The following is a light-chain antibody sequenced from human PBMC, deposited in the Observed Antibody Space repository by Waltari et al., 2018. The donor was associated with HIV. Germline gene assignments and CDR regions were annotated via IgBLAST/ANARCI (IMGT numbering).Light chain of an antibody. CDR1: TSTIGHGY. CDR3: GMWDNIVNGVI. V-gene: IGLV1-51*01. J-gene: IGLJ2*01. Sequence: QSVLTQPPSVSAAPGQKVTISCSGGTSTIGHGYVSWYKHLPVTAPKLLIDVSHKRPSGSPYRFSGSRSGTSATLDITGLQTGDEADYYCGMWDNIVNGVIFGGGTKLTVL. CDR2: VSH.